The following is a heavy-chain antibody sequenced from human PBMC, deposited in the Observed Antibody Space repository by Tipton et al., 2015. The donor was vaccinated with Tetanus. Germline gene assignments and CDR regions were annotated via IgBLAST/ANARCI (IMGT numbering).Heavy chain of an antibody. CDR2: ISPGDSDT. Sequence: QLVQSGAEVKKPGESLNISCKGSGYRFTDYWIGWVRQMPGQGLEWMGSISPGDSDTRYNPSFQGPVTMSADKSITTAYLQWSSLKASDPATYYCARRRSAVLSGSYHYYYDAWGRGTLVTVSS. CDR3: ARRRSAVLSGSYHYYYDA. J-gene: IGHJ2*01. CDR1: GYRFTDYW. D-gene: IGHD3-22*01. V-gene: IGHV5-51*01.